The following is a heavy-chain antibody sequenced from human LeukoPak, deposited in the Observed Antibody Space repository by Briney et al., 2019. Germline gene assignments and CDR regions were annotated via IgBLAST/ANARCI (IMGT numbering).Heavy chain of an antibody. CDR3: ARGRRGPNYDFWSGYVVNNWFDP. CDR1: GGSFSGYY. Sequence: SETLSLTCAVYGGSFSGYYWSWIRQPPGKGLEWIGEINHSGSTNYNTSLKSRVTISVDTSKNQFSLKLSSVTAADTAVYYCARGRRGPNYDFWSGYVVNNWFDPWGQGTLVTVSS. V-gene: IGHV4-34*01. D-gene: IGHD3-3*01. J-gene: IGHJ5*02. CDR2: INHSGST.